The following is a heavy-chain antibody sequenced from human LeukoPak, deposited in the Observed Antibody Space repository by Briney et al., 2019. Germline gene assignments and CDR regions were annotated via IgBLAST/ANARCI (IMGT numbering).Heavy chain of an antibody. D-gene: IGHD5-12*01. J-gene: IGHJ4*02. CDR2: ITPNSGGT. CDR3: ARDMGRYSGYDYDY. Sequence: VKVSCKASGYTFTTYNIHWVRQAPGQGLEWMGWITPNSGGTNYAQKFQGRVTMTRDTSISTVYMELTRLRSDDTAVYYCARDMGRYSGYDYDYWGQGTLVTASS. V-gene: IGHV1-2*02. CDR1: GYTFTTYN.